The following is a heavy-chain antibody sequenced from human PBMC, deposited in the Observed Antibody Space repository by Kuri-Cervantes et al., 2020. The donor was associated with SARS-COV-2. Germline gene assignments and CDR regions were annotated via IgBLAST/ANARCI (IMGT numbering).Heavy chain of an antibody. CDR1: GFTVGSNY. V-gene: IGHV3-53*01. Sequence: GGSLRLSCAASGFTVGSNYMSWVRQAPGKGLEWVSVIYSGGSTYYADSVKGRFTISRDNSKNTLYLQMNSLRAEDTAVYYCARAGYDSSGYYKDDAFDIWGQGTMVTVSS. J-gene: IGHJ3*02. CDR2: IYSGGST. D-gene: IGHD3-22*01. CDR3: ARAGYDSSGYYKDDAFDI.